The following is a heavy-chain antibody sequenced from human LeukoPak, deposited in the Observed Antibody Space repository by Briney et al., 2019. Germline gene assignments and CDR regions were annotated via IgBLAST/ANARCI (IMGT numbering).Heavy chain of an antibody. CDR2: ISGSGGST. V-gene: IGHV3-23*01. CDR3: AKKEGSSWYNYYYYYMDV. CDR1: GFTFSSYP. Sequence: TGGSLRLSCAASGFTFSSYPMSWVRQAPGKGLGWVSAISGSGGSTYYADSVKGRFTISRDNSKNTLYLQMNSLRAEDTAVYYCAKKEGSSWYNYYYYYMDVWGKGTTVTVSS. J-gene: IGHJ6*03. D-gene: IGHD6-13*01.